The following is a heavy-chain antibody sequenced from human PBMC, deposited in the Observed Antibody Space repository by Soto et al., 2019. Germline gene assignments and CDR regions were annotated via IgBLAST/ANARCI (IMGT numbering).Heavy chain of an antibody. Sequence: SETLSLTCTVSGGSITRGGYYWSWIRQHPGKGLEWIGYIYNSGTTHYNPSLKSRVTISVDTSKNQFSLKLTSVTAADTAVYYCASDPDPWGQGTLVTVSS. V-gene: IGHV4-31*03. CDR3: ASDPDP. CDR1: GGSITRGGYY. CDR2: IYNSGTT. J-gene: IGHJ5*02.